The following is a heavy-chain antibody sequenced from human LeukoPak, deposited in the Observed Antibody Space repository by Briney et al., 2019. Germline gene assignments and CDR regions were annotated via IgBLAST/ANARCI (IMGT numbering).Heavy chain of an antibody. CDR1: GYTFTSYA. D-gene: IGHD3-10*01. Sequence: GASVKVSCKASGYTFTSYAISWVRQAPGQGLEWMGGIIPIFGTANYAQKFQGRVTITADESTSTAYMELSSLRSEDTAVYYCASKLNYGSGSYYAALDYWGQGTLVTVSS. CDR2: IIPIFGTA. V-gene: IGHV1-69*13. J-gene: IGHJ4*02. CDR3: ASKLNYGSGSYYAALDY.